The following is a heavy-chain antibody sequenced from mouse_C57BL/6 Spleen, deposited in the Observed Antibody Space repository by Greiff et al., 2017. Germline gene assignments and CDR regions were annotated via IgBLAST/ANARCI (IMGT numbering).Heavy chain of an antibody. D-gene: IGHD2-3*01. CDR2: IDPSDSYT. Sequence: VKLQQPGAELVMPGASVKLSCKASGYTFTSYWMHWVKQRPGQGLEWIGEIDPSDSYTNSNQKFKGKSTLTVDKSSSTAYMQLSSLTSEDSAVYYCARIPLYDGYSWYFDVWGTGTTVTVSS. CDR3: ARIPLYDGYSWYFDV. V-gene: IGHV1-69*01. CDR1: GYTFTSYW. J-gene: IGHJ1*03.